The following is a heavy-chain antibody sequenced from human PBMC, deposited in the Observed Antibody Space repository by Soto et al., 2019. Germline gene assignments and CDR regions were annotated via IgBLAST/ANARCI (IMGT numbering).Heavy chain of an antibody. CDR1: GFSFGVSGVG. CDR2: VFWNDDK. Sequence: QITLKESGPTLVKPTQPLTLTCTFSGFSFGVSGVGVGWICQPPGRALEWLGLVFWNDDKRYSPSLESRLTLTKDTSNNQVVLTVTNLDPGDTGTYYCARAYTYDFDHWGQGTLVTVSS. J-gene: IGHJ4*02. D-gene: IGHD2-21*01. CDR3: ARAYTYDFDH. V-gene: IGHV2-5*01.